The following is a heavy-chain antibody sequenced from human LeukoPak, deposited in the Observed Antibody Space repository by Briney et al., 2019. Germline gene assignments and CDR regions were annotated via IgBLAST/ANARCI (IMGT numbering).Heavy chain of an antibody. Sequence: SETLSLTCTVSGGSISSSSYYWGWIRQPPGKGLEWIGSIYYSGSTYYNPPLKSRVTISVDRSKNQFSLKLSSVTAADTAVYYCARVYSSGSRAFQHWGQGTLVTVSS. D-gene: IGHD6-19*01. CDR3: ARVYSSGSRAFQH. CDR1: GGSISSSSYY. J-gene: IGHJ1*01. V-gene: IGHV4-39*07. CDR2: IYYSGST.